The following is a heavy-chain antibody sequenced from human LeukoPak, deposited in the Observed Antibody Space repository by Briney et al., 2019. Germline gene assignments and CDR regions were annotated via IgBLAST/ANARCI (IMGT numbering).Heavy chain of an antibody. Sequence: KSSETLSLTCTVSGGSISSYYWSWIRQPPGKGLEWIGYIYYSGSTNYNPSLKSRVTISVDTSKNQFSLKLSSVTAADTAVYYCARAGGIQLWFPYFDYWGQGTLVTVSS. CDR1: GGSISSYY. CDR2: IYYSGST. J-gene: IGHJ4*02. V-gene: IGHV4-59*01. CDR3: ARAGGIQLWFPYFDY. D-gene: IGHD5-18*01.